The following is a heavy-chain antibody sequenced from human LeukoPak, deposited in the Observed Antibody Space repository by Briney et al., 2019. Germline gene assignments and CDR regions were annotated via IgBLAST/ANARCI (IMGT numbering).Heavy chain of an antibody. CDR3: ARETRVRWTDY. D-gene: IGHD5-24*01. Sequence: GGSLRLSCVASGFIFSSYGMSWVRQAPGKGLEWVGRIKSKTDGGTTDYAAPVKGRFTISRDNAKNSLYLQMNSLRAEDTAVYYCARETRVRWTDYWGQGILVTVSS. V-gene: IGHV3-15*01. CDR2: IKSKTDGGTT. J-gene: IGHJ4*02. CDR1: GFIFSSYG.